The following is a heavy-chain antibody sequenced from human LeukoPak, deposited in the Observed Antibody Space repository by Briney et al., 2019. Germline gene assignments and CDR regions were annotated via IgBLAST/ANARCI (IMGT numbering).Heavy chain of an antibody. D-gene: IGHD3-16*01. V-gene: IGHV4-59*01. CDR1: GGSISSYY. J-gene: IGHJ4*02. CDR2: IYYSGST. CDR3: ARADWGGFFDY. Sequence: SETLSLTCTVSGGSISSYYWSWIRQPPGKGLEWIGYIYYSGSTNYNPSLKSRVTISVDTSKNQFSLKLSSVTAADTAVYYCARADWGGFFDYWGQGTLVTVSS.